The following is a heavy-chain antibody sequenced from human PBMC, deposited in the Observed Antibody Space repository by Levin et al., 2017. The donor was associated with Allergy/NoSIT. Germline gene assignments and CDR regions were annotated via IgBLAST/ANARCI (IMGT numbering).Heavy chain of an antibody. D-gene: IGHD1-1*01. CDR2: ITGGGGTT. CDR3: AKKQGGTSGFSFDV. Sequence: LAGGSLRLSCAASGFSFGDYAMAWVRQAPGKGLEWVSVITGGGGTTYYGDSIKGRFTVSRDNSKNTLYLELNSLRAEDTAVYYCAKKQGGTSGFSFDVWGQGTMVTVSS. J-gene: IGHJ3*01. CDR1: GFSFGDYA. V-gene: IGHV3-23*01.